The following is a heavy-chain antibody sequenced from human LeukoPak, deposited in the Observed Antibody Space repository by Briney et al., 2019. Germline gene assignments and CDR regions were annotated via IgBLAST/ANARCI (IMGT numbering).Heavy chain of an antibody. CDR2: IYYSGST. CDR1: GGSISSSSYY. V-gene: IGHV4-39*07. J-gene: IGHJ3*02. Sequence: SEIRSLTCTVSGGSISSSSYYWGWIRQPPGKGLEWIGSIYYSGSTYYNPSLKSRVTISVDTSKNQFSLKLSSVTAADTAVYYCARGGWGHYSCGGDCPGAFDIWGLGTMVTVSS. CDR3: ARGGWGHYSCGGDCPGAFDI. D-gene: IGHD2-21*02.